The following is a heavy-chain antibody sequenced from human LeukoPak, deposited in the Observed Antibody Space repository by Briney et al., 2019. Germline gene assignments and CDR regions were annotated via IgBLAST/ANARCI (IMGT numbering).Heavy chain of an antibody. Sequence: GESLRLSCAASGFTFSSYATSWVRQAPGKGLEWVSGTSTSGGSSSYADSVKGRFTISRDNPRNTLYMQMNSLRAEDTALYYCAIMHPYYDGSGYWVQWGQGTLVTVSS. J-gene: IGHJ4*02. D-gene: IGHD3-22*01. CDR2: TSTSGGSS. CDR3: AIMHPYYDGSGYWVQ. CDR1: GFTFSSYA. V-gene: IGHV3-23*01.